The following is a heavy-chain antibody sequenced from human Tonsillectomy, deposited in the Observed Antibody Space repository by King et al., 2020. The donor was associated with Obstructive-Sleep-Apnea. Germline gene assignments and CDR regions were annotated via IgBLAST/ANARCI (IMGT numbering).Heavy chain of an antibody. CDR2: ISGSGGST. Sequence: VQLVESGGGLVQPGGSLRLSCAASGFTFSSYAMSWVRQAPGKGLEWVSAISGSGGSTYYADSVKGRFTISRDNSKNTLYLQMNSLRAEDTAVYYCAKYWYGSGSYYLEPNFDYWGQGTLVTVSS. V-gene: IGHV3-23*04. CDR3: AKYWYGSGSYYLEPNFDY. D-gene: IGHD3-10*01. J-gene: IGHJ4*02. CDR1: GFTFSSYA.